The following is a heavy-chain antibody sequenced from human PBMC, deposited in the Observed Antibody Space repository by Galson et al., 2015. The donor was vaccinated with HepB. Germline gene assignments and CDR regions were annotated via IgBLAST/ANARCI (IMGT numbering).Heavy chain of an antibody. CDR1: GGSISSGSYY. Sequence: TLSLTCTVSGGSISSGSYYWSWIRQPAGKGLEWIGRIYTSGSTNYNPSLKSRVTMSVDTSKNQFSLKLSSVTAADTVVYYCARAYYDSKPRGWFDPWGQGTLVTVSS. D-gene: IGHD3-22*01. CDR2: IYTSGST. CDR3: ARAYYDSKPRGWFDP. V-gene: IGHV4-61*02. J-gene: IGHJ5*02.